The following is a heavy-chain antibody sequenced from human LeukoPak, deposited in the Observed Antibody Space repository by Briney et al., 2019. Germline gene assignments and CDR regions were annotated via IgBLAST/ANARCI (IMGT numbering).Heavy chain of an antibody. J-gene: IGHJ5*02. Sequence: SETLSLTCTVSGGSISSGSYYWSWIRQPAGKGLEWIGRIYTSGSTNYNPSLKSRVTISVDTSKNQFSLKLSSVTAADTAVYYCARDGYCSGGSCYRNWFDPWGQGTLVTVSS. V-gene: IGHV4-61*02. CDR3: ARDGYCSGGSCYRNWFDP. CDR1: GGSISSGSYY. CDR2: IYTSGST. D-gene: IGHD2-15*01.